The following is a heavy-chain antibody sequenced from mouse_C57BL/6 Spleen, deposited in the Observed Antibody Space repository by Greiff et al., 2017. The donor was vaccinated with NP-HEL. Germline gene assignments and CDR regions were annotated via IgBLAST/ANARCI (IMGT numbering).Heavy chain of an antibody. CDR1: GFTFSSYA. CDR2: ISDGGSYT. CDR3: ARDTARALYYFDY. D-gene: IGHD3-1*01. J-gene: IGHJ2*01. V-gene: IGHV5-4*01. Sequence: EVQLVESGGGLVKPGGSLKLSCAASGFTFSSYAMSWVRQTPEKRLEWVATISDGGSYTYYPDNVKGRFTISRDNAKNNLYLQMSHLKSEDTAMYYCARDTARALYYFDYWGQGTTLTVSS.